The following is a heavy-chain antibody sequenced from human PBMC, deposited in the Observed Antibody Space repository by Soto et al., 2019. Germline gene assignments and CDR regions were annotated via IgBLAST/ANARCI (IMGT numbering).Heavy chain of an antibody. D-gene: IGHD6-19*01. CDR1: GYTFTSYG. Sequence: ASVKVSCKASGYTFTSYGISWVRQAPGQGLEWMGWISAYNGNTNYPQKLQGRVTMTTDTSTSTPNRELRSLKSDATAVYYCARDLGGWPDYWGQGTLVTGSP. CDR2: ISAYNGNT. V-gene: IGHV1-18*01. CDR3: ARDLGGWPDY. J-gene: IGHJ4*02.